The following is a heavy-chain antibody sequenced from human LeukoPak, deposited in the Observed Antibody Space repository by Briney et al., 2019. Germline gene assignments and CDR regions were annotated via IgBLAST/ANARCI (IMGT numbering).Heavy chain of an antibody. CDR2: NSGRGSDI. D-gene: IGHD6-19*01. V-gene: IGHV3-11*01. J-gene: IGHJ4*02. CDR3: ARGPGRSGSDY. Sequence: GGSLRLSCAASGFSFSDHYMTWVRQAPGKGLEWLSYNSGRGSDIDHAGPVKGRFTISRDNAKNSLYLQMNSLRAEDTAVYYCARGPGRSGSDYWGQGTLVTVSS. CDR1: GFSFSDHY.